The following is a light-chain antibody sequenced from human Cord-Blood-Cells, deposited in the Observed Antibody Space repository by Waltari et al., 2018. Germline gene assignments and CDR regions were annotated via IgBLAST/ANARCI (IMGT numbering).Light chain of an antibody. V-gene: IGLV2-23*01. CDR3: CSYAGSSTVV. CDR2: EGS. J-gene: IGLJ2*01. Sequence: QSALTQPASVFGSPGQSITISCTGTSSDVGSYNLVSWYQQHPGKAPKLMIYEGSKRPSGVSKRFSGSKSGNTASLTISGLQAEDEADYYCCSYAGSSTVVFGGGTKLTVL. CDR1: SSDVGSYNL.